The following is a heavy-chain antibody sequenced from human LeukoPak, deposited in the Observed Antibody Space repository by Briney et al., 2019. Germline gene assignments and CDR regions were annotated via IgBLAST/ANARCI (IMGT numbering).Heavy chain of an antibody. D-gene: IGHD6-13*01. CDR1: GGSISSSNW. CDR2: IYHSGST. J-gene: IGHJ4*02. CDR3: ARSPGYYFDY. V-gene: IGHV4-4*02. Sequence: SETLSLTCAVSGGSISSSNWWSWVRQPPGKGLEWIGEIYHSGSTNYNPSLKSRVTISVDRSKNQCSLKVNSVTAADTAVYYCARSPGYYFDYWGQGTLVTVSS.